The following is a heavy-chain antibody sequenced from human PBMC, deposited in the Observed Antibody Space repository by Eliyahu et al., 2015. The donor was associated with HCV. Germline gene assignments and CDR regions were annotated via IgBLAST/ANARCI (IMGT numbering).Heavy chain of an antibody. CDR1: GFXFSNYA. Sequence: EVQLVESGGGLVQPGGSLXXXCVASGFXFSNYAXSWVRQAPGKGLXWVSGISGSGGSTYNADSVKGRFTISRDNSKNTLYLQMNSLRAEDTAVYYCAKGNYGFGELLSYFDQWGQGTLVTVSS. V-gene: IGHV3-23*04. D-gene: IGHD3-10*01. J-gene: IGHJ4*02. CDR3: AKGNYGFGELLSYFDQ. CDR2: ISGSGGST.